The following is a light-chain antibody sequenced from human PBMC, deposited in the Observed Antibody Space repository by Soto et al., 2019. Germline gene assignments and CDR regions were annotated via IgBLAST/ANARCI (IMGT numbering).Light chain of an antibody. CDR1: QSVSSN. V-gene: IGKV3-15*01. CDR3: QQYNNLPPWT. J-gene: IGKJ1*01. Sequence: EIVMTQSPATLSVSPGERATLSCRASQSVSSNLAWYQQKPGQAPRLLIYGASTRATGIPARFSGSGSGTEFTLTISSLQSEDFAVYYCQQYNNLPPWTFGQGIKVDI. CDR2: GAS.